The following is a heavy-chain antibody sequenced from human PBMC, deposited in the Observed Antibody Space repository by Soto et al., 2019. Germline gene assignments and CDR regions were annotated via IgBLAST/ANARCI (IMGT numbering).Heavy chain of an antibody. V-gene: IGHV4-61*08. D-gene: IGHD4-4*01. CDR1: GDSVSSGDYY. CDR3: ARATVLTGMFDF. CDR2: VYFSGIT. Sequence: SETLSLTCSVSGDSVSSGDYYWSWVRQPPGKGLEWIGHVYFSGITNYIPSLKSRLTMSVDTAKNQFSLKLTSVTAADTAFYYCARATVLTGMFDFWGQGTLVTVSS. J-gene: IGHJ4*02.